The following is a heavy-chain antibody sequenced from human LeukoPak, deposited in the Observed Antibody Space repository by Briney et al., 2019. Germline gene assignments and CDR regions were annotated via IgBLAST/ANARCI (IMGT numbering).Heavy chain of an antibody. Sequence: GGSLRLSCAASGFTVSSNYMSWVRQAPGKGLEWVSVIYSGGSTYYAGSVKGRFTISRDNSKNTLYLQMNSLRAEDTAVYYCARDNRWSYYYYGMDVWGQGTTVTVSS. J-gene: IGHJ6*02. V-gene: IGHV3-66*02. CDR3: ARDNRWSYYYYGMDV. CDR2: IYSGGST. CDR1: GFTVSSNY. D-gene: IGHD2-15*01.